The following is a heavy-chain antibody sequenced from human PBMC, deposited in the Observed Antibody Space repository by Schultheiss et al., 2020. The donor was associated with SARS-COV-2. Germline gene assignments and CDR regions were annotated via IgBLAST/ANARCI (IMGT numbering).Heavy chain of an antibody. V-gene: IGHV3-53*01. J-gene: IGHJ1*01. CDR2: IYSGGST. Sequence: GGSLRLSCAASGFTFDDYTMHWVRQAPGKGLEWVSVIYSGGSTYYADSVKGRFTISRDNSKNTLYLQMNSLRAEDTAVYYCAKVRGATTVSEYFQHWGQGTLVTVSS. D-gene: IGHD1-26*01. CDR3: AKVRGATTVSEYFQH. CDR1: GFTFDDYT.